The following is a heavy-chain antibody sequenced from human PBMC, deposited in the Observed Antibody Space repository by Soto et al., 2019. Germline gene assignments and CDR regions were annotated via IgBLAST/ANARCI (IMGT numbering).Heavy chain of an antibody. Sequence: GGSLRLSCAASGFTFSDYYMSWIRQAPGKGLEWVSYISSSGSTIYYADSVKGRFTISRDNAKNSLYLQMNSLRAEDTAVYYCVRSAGKYSSSSVSAFDIWGQGTMVTVSS. CDR3: VRSAGKYSSSSVSAFDI. J-gene: IGHJ3*02. V-gene: IGHV3-11*01. CDR2: ISSSGSTI. D-gene: IGHD6-6*01. CDR1: GFTFSDYY.